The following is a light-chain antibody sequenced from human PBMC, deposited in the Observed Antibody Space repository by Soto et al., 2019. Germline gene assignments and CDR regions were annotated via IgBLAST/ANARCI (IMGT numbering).Light chain of an antibody. CDR2: WAS. CDR1: QSVLHSSNNKNY. Sequence: DIVMTQSPDSLAVSLGERATINCRSSQSVLHSSNNKNYLAWYQQRPGQPPTLLIYWASTRESGVPDRFSGSGSGTEFTLTISSLQAEDVAVYYCQQYYSTPPTIGQGTKVEIK. V-gene: IGKV4-1*01. CDR3: QQYYSTPPT. J-gene: IGKJ1*01.